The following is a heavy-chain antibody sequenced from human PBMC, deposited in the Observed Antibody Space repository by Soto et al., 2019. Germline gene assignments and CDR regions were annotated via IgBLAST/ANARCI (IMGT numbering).Heavy chain of an antibody. CDR3: VKAGTMAGTGTTPRSFDI. Sequence: GGSLRLSCAASGFMFHAYGMHCGSQAPGNGLEWVAVISFDGSSQYYEESVEGRFTISRDNSKNTLYLQMDSLRAEDTAVYFCVKAGTMAGTGTTPRSFDIWGRGTMVTVAS. J-gene: IGHJ3*02. V-gene: IGHV3-30*18. CDR1: GFMFHAYG. CDR2: ISFDGSSQ. D-gene: IGHD1-1*01.